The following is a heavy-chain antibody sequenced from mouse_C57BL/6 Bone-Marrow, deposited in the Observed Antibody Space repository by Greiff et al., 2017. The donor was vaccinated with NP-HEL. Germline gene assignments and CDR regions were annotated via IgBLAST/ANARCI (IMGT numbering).Heavy chain of an antibody. CDR3: AREAGTRWYFDV. CDR1: GFTFSDYY. J-gene: IGHJ1*03. D-gene: IGHD4-1*01. V-gene: IGHV5-16*01. CDR2: INYDGSST. Sequence: DVKLVESEGGLVQPGSSMKLSCTASGFTFSDYYMAWVRQVPEKGLEWVANINYDGSSTYYLDSLKSRFIISRDNAKNILYLQMSSLKSEDTATYYCAREAGTRWYFDVWGTGTTVTVSS.